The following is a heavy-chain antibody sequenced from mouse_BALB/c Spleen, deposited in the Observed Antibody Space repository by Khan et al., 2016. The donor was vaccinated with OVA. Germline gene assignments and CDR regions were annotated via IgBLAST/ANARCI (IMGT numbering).Heavy chain of an antibody. CDR1: GYTFTDYN. CDR3: ARAGYGSFGF. D-gene: IGHD1-2*01. CDR2: IFPNTGGT. J-gene: IGHJ3*01. V-gene: IGHV1S29*02. Sequence: EVQLQESGPELVKPGASVKISCKASGYTFTDYNMDWVRQSQGESLEWIGYIFPNTGGTGYNQKFKTKATLTVDSSSSTAYMELRNLTSDDSAVYFCARAGYGSFGFWGQGTLVTVSA.